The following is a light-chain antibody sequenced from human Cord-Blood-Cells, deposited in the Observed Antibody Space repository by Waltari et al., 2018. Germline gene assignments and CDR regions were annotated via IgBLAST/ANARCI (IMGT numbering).Light chain of an antibody. CDR2: AAS. J-gene: IGKJ3*01. Sequence: IQMTQSPSPLYASVGDRVTITCRASQSISSYLNWYQQKPGKAPKLLIYAASSLQSGVPSRFSGSGSGTDFTLNISSLQPEDFATYYCQQSYSTPFTFGPGTKVDIK. CDR1: QSISSY. CDR3: QQSYSTPFT. V-gene: IGKV1-39*01.